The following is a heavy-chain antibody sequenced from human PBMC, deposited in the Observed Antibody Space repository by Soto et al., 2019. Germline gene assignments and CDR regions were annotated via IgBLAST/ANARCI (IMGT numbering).Heavy chain of an antibody. CDR2: ISSNGGST. CDR1: GFTFSSYA. J-gene: IGHJ5*02. Sequence: GGSLRLSCAASGFTFSSYAMHWVRQAPGKGLEYVSAISSNGGSTYYANSVKGRFTISRDNSKNTLYLQMGSLRAEDMAVYYCARARSYDFWSGYEANWFDPWGQGTLVTVSS. V-gene: IGHV3-64*01. D-gene: IGHD3-3*01. CDR3: ARARSYDFWSGYEANWFDP.